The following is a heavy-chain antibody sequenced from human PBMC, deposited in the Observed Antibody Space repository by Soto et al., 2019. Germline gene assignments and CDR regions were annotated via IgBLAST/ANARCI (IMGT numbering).Heavy chain of an antibody. Sequence: GWSLRLSCAASGFTFSDHYMDWVRQAPGKGLEWVGRTRNKANSHTTEYAASVKGRFTISRDDSKNSLYLQMNSLKIEDTAVYYCARATTVTDYWGQGTLVTVS. D-gene: IGHD4-17*01. CDR3: ARATTVTDY. CDR1: GFTFSDHY. CDR2: TRNKANSHTT. J-gene: IGHJ4*02. V-gene: IGHV3-72*01.